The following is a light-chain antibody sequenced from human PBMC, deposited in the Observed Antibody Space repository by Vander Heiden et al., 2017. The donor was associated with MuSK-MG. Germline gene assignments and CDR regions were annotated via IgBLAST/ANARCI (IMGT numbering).Light chain of an antibody. J-gene: IGLJ2*01. Sequence: QSVLTQPPSVSGAPGQRVTIPCPGSSSNIGAGYDVHWYQQLPGTAPKLLIYGNSNRPSGVPDRFSGSKSGTSASLAITGLQAEDEADYYCQSYDSSLSGSEVFGGGTKLTVL. V-gene: IGLV1-40*01. CDR2: GNS. CDR3: QSYDSSLSGSEV. CDR1: SSNIGAGYD.